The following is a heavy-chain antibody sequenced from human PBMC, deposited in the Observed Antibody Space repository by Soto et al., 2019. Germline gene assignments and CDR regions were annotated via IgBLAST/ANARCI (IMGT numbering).Heavy chain of an antibody. J-gene: IGHJ5*01. D-gene: IGHD2-2*01. CDR3: ARQTTYSSSWFDY. V-gene: IGHV4-4*07. CDR2: IYTSGST. Sequence: WTWIRQPAGKGLEWIGRIYTSGSTNYNPSLKSRVTLSVDTSKNQFSLKLSSVTAANTALHYCARQTTYSSSWFDYWGHGTLVTVSS.